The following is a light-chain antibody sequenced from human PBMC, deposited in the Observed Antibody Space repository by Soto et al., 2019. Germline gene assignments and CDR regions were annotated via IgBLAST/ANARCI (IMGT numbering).Light chain of an antibody. J-gene: IGLJ2*01. CDR3: ASWDDSLSGVL. Sequence: QSVLTQPPSASGTPGQRVTISCSGRTSNIGSNYVYWYLQFPGMAPKLLIYKNNERPSGVPDRFSGSKSGTSASLAISGLRSEDEADYYCASWDDSLSGVLFGGGTKLTVL. V-gene: IGLV1-47*01. CDR2: KNN. CDR1: TSNIGSNY.